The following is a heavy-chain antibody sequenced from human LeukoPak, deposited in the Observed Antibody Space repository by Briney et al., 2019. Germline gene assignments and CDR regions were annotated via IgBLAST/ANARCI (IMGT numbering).Heavy chain of an antibody. D-gene: IGHD3-16*01. V-gene: IGHV3-74*01. CDR1: GFTFSSYW. Sequence: GGSLRLSCAASGFTFSSYWMHWVRQAPGKGLVWVSRIRADGSSAIYADSVKGRFTISRDNAKNTLYLQMNSLRAEDTAVYYCARVNVCPRCHFDYWGQGTLVTVSS. CDR3: ARVNVCPRCHFDY. CDR2: IRADGSSA. J-gene: IGHJ4*02.